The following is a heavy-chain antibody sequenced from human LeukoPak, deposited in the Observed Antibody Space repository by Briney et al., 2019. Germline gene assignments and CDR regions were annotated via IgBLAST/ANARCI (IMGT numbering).Heavy chain of an antibody. CDR1: GGSFSGYY. CDR3: AREETMTESLDY. D-gene: IGHD3-22*01. CDR2: INHSGST. Sequence: SETLSLTCAVYGGSFSGYYWSWLRQPPGKGLEWIGEINHSGSTNYNPSLKRRVTISVDTSKNQFSLKLSSVTAADTAVYYCAREETMTESLDYWGQGTLVTVSS. J-gene: IGHJ4*02. V-gene: IGHV4-34*01.